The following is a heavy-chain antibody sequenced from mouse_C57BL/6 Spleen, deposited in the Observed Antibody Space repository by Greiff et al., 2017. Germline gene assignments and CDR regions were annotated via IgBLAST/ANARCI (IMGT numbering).Heavy chain of an antibody. CDR2: IYLRSGNT. Sequence: VQLQQSGAELARPGASVKLSCKASGYTFTSYGISWVKQRTGQGLEWIGEIYLRSGNTYYNEKFKGKATLTADKAYSKAYMELRSLTSEYSAVYFCARVGITTVGWYFEVWGTGTTVTVSS. D-gene: IGHD1-1*01. CDR3: ARVGITTVGWYFEV. V-gene: IGHV1-81*01. J-gene: IGHJ1*03. CDR1: GYTFTSYG.